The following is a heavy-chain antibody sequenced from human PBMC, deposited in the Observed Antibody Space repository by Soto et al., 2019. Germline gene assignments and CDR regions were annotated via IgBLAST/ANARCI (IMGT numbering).Heavy chain of an antibody. Sequence: EVQLVESGGGLVKPGGSLRLSCAASGFTFSSYSMNWVRQAPGKGLEWVSSISSTSSYIYYADSVRGRFTISRDNAKNSLYVQLNGQRAEDTAVYYCARDPSYFDFWGQGTLVTVSS. CDR2: ISSTSSYI. V-gene: IGHV3-21*02. CDR1: GFTFSSYS. J-gene: IGHJ4*02. CDR3: ARDPSYFDF.